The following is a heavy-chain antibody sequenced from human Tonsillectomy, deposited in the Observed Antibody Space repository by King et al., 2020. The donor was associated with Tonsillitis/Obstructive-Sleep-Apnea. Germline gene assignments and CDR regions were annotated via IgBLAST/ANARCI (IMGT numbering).Heavy chain of an antibody. CDR1: GFTFDDYT. CDR3: AKARTETAMVNYYMDV. V-gene: IGHV3-43*01. CDR2: ISWDGDST. J-gene: IGHJ6*03. Sequence: VQLVESGGVVVQPGGSLRLSCAASGFTFDDYTMHWVRQAPGKGLEWVSLISWDGDSTYYADSVKGRFTISRDNSKNSLYLQMNSLRTEDTALYYCAKARTETAMVNYYMDVWGEGTTVTVSS. D-gene: IGHD5-18*01.